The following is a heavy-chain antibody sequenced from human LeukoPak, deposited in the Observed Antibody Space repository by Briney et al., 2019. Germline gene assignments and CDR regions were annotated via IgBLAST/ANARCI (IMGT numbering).Heavy chain of an antibody. CDR1: GFDFSSYG. D-gene: IGHD3-10*01. CDR2: ITSSGII. CDR3: VRRTRSSESHSFDY. Sequence: PGGSLRLSCAASGFDFSSYGMSWVRQAPGKGLEWVSYITSSGIIYYADSVKGRFTISRDNAKNSLFLQMNSLRDEDTAVYYCVRRTRSSESHSFDYWGQGTLVTVSS. J-gene: IGHJ4*02. V-gene: IGHV3-48*02.